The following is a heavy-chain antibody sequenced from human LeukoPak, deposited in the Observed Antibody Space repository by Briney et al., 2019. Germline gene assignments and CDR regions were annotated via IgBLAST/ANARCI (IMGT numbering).Heavy chain of an antibody. J-gene: IGHJ4*02. CDR1: GGSISSGGYY. CDR3: ARVDGGYYYDSSGYYFDY. CDR2: VYYSGST. D-gene: IGHD3-22*01. Sequence: PSQTLFLTCTVSGGSISSGGYYWSWIRQHPGKGLEWIGYVYYSGSTYYNPSLKSRVTISVDTSKNQFSLKLSSVTAADTAVYYCARVDGGYYYDSSGYYFDYWGQGTLVTVSS. V-gene: IGHV4-31*03.